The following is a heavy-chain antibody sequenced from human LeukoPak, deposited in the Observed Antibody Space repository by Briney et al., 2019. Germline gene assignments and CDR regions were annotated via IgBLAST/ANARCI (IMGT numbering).Heavy chain of an antibody. CDR2: ISGSGGST. V-gene: IGHV3-23*01. CDR1: GFTFSSYA. CDR3: AKMVDSSGYYFKFVVDY. D-gene: IGHD3-22*01. J-gene: IGHJ4*02. Sequence: GGSLRLSCAASGFTFSSYAMSWVRQAPGKGLEWVSAISGSGGSTYYADSVKGRFTISRDNSKNTLYLQMNSLRAEDTAVYYCAKMVDSSGYYFKFVVDYWGQGTLVTVSS.